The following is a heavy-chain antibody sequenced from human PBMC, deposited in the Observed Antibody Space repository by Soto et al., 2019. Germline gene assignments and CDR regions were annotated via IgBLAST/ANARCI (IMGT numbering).Heavy chain of an antibody. CDR3: ATALGCRSTSCTLDY. D-gene: IGHD2-2*01. CDR2: IIPVSGAA. CDR1: GGTFGSYA. J-gene: IGHJ4*02. V-gene: IGHV1-69*01. Sequence: QVQLVQSGAEVKKTGSSVKVSCKASGGTFGSYAFSWVRQAPGQGLEWMGGIIPVSGAAHYAQKFQGRVTITADESTSTAYMELSSLSSQDTAVYYCATALGCRSTSCTLDYWGQGTRVIVSS.